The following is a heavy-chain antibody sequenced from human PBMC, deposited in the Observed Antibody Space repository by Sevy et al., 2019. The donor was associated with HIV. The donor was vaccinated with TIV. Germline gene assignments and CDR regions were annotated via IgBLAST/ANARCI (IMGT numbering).Heavy chain of an antibody. J-gene: IGHJ4*02. CDR3: ARVLLDGDSPDY. D-gene: IGHD4-17*01. Sequence: GGSLRLSCAASGFTFSSYAMHWVRQAPGKGLEWVAVISYDGSNKYYADSVKGRFTISRDNSKNTLYLQMNSLRAEDTAVYYRARVLLDGDSPDYWGQGTLVTVSS. V-gene: IGHV3-30-3*01. CDR2: ISYDGSNK. CDR1: GFTFSSYA.